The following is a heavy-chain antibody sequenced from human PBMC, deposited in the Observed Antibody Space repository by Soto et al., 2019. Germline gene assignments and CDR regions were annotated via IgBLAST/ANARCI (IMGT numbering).Heavy chain of an antibody. V-gene: IGHV4-59*08. Sequence: SETLSLTCTVSGGSISSYYWSWIRQPPGKGLEWIGYIYYSGSTNYNPSLKSRVTISVDTSKNQFSLKLGSVTAADTAVYYCARVTSGSYLTYYYYYGMDVWGQGTTVTVSS. CDR3: ARVTSGSYLTYYYYYGMDV. J-gene: IGHJ6*02. CDR1: GGSISSYY. CDR2: IYYSGST. D-gene: IGHD3-10*01.